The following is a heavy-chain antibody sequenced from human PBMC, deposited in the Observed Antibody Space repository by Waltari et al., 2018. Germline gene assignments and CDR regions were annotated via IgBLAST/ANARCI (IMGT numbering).Heavy chain of an antibody. V-gene: IGHV3-30-3*01. CDR1: GFTFSSYA. CDR3: ARGMMIVVVTVDY. CDR2: ISYEGSNK. Sequence: QVQLVESGGGVVQPGRSLRLSCAASGFTFSSYAMHWVRQAPGKGLEWGAVISYEGSNKNYADSVKGRFTISRDNSKNTLYLQMNSLRAEDTAVYYCARGMMIVVVTVDYWGQGTLVTVSS. J-gene: IGHJ4*02. D-gene: IGHD3-22*01.